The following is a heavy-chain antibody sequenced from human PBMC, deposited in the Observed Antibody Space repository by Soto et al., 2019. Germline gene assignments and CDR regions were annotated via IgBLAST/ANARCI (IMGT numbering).Heavy chain of an antibody. CDR1: GGSMSEYF. Sequence: PSETLSLTCSVSGGSMSEYFWSWIRQSPGRGLEWIGYIYYLGSTDYNPSLKSRVTISVDTSKRQFSLRLTSVTAADTAVYYCARDGYDGSGSPYPGYCGPGTQVIVSS. D-gene: IGHD3-10*01. CDR3: ARDGYDGSGSPYPGY. CDR2: IYYLGST. V-gene: IGHV4-59*01. J-gene: IGHJ4*02.